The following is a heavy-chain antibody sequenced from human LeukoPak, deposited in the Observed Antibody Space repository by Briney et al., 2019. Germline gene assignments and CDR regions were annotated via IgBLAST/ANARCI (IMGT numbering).Heavy chain of an antibody. CDR2: ITISGSTI. Sequence: HSGGSLRLSCAASGFTFSSYSMNWVRQAPGKGLEWISYITISGSTIYYADSVKGRFTISRDNAKNSLYLQMTSLRAEDTAVYYCARANDTLTGYFAFDIWGQGTMVTASS. V-gene: IGHV3-48*04. CDR1: GFTFSSYS. D-gene: IGHD3-9*01. J-gene: IGHJ3*02. CDR3: ARANDTLTGYFAFDI.